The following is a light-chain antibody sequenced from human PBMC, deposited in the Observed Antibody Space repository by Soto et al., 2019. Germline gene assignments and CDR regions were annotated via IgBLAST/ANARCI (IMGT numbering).Light chain of an antibody. V-gene: IGLV2-14*01. CDR2: DVS. CDR1: SSDVGGYNY. CDR3: SSYTSSSTLMV. J-gene: IGLJ2*01. Sequence: QSALTQPASVSGSPGQSLTISCTGTSSDVGGYNYVSWYQQHPGKAPKLMIYDVSNLPSGVSNRFSGSKSGNTASLTISGLQAEDEADYYCSSYTSSSTLMVFGGGTKLTVL.